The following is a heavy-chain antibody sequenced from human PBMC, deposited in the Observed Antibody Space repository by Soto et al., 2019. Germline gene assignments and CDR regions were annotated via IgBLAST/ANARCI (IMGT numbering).Heavy chain of an antibody. D-gene: IGHD2-2*01. CDR3: AREPYCTSATCFIHFDS. CDR2: IFHTGST. V-gene: IGHV4-31*03. Sequence: TLSLTCYVAGSSISSGDSYRSWIRQRRGKGLEWIGYIFHTGSTSYNPSFKSRVTISLDSSKNQFSLKLTSATAADTAVYFCAREPYCTSATCFIHFDSWGQGSMVTVYS. CDR1: GSSISSGDSY. J-gene: IGHJ4*02.